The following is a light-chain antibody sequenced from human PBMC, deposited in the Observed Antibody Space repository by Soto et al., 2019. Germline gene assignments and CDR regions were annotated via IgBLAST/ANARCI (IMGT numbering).Light chain of an antibody. Sequence: QSVLTQPPSVSAAPGQKVTISCSGSSSNIGNNYVSWYQQLPGTAPKLLIYDNNKRPSGIPDRFSGSKSGTSATLGITGLQTGDEADYSCSSYAGSNDLVFGGGTKLTVL. V-gene: IGLV1-51*01. CDR2: DNN. CDR1: SSNIGNNY. CDR3: SSYAGSNDLV. J-gene: IGLJ3*02.